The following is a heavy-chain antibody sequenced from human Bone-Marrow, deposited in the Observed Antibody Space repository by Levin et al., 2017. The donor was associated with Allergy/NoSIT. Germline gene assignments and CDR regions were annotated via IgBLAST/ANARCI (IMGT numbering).Heavy chain of an antibody. CDR2: ISNGGHT. V-gene: IGHV3-53*01. Sequence: GGSLRLSCAVSGFPVSRNYITWVRQAPGKGLEWVSLISNGGHTYYTDSVKGRFTISRDNSKNTVDLQMNNLRGDDTAVYYCARDQEFTTSGGLDYWGQGTLVTVSS. D-gene: IGHD1-14*01. CDR3: ARDQEFTTSGGLDY. CDR1: GFPVSRNY. J-gene: IGHJ4*02.